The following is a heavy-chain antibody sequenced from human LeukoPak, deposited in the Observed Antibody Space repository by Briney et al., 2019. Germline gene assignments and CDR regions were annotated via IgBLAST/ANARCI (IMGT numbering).Heavy chain of an antibody. CDR2: IYYSGST. J-gene: IGHJ5*02. Sequence: SETLSLTCTVSGGSISSYYWSWIRQPPGKGLEWIGYIYYSGSTNYNPSLKSRVTISVDTSKNQFSLKLSSVTAADTAVYYCARGWIVLMSPFDPWGQGTLVTVSS. D-gene: IGHD2-8*01. CDR3: ARGWIVLMSPFDP. V-gene: IGHV4-59*12. CDR1: GGSISSYY.